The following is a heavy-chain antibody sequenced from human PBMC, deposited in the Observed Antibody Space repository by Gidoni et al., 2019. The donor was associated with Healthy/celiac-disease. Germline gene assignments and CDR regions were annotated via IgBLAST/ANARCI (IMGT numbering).Heavy chain of an antibody. V-gene: IGHV4-61*02. CDR1: GGYISSGSYY. D-gene: IGHD6-6*01. CDR3: ARAPARAARPFDY. CDR2: IYTSGST. Sequence: QVQLQESGPGLVKPSQTLSLTCTVSGGYISSGSYYWSWIRQPAGKGLEWIGRIYTSGSTNYNPSLKSRVTISVDTSKNQFSLKLSSVTAADTAVYYCARAPARAARPFDYWGQGTLVTVSS. J-gene: IGHJ4*02.